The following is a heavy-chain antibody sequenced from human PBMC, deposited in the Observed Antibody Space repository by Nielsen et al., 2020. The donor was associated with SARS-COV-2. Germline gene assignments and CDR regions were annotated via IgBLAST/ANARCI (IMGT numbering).Heavy chain of an antibody. V-gene: IGHV5-51*01. CDR1: GYGFNNYW. CDR2: IYPGKSET. J-gene: IGHJ2*01. CDR3: ARLLRPWYFDL. Sequence: GESLKISCKGSGYGFNNYWLGWVRRMPGKGLEWLGIIYPGKSETRYSSSFEGQVTFSVDKSINTAYLQWVSLEASDTAIYYCARLLRPWYFDLWGGGTPLIVSS.